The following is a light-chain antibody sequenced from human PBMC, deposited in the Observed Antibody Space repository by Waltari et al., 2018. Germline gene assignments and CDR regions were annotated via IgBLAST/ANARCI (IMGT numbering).Light chain of an antibody. CDR1: HLGSKR. V-gene: IGLV3-21*02. Sequence: SYVLTQPPSVSVAPGRTARVTWGGNHLGSKRVHWYQPKPGQAPLLVVYDDSDRPSGIPERLSGSNAGNTAPLTISGVEAGDEADYYCHVWDSSSDVVFGGGTKLTVL. J-gene: IGLJ2*01. CDR2: DDS. CDR3: HVWDSSSDVV.